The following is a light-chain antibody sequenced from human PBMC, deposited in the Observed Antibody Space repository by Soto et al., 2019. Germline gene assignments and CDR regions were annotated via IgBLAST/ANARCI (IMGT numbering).Light chain of an antibody. J-gene: IGLJ3*02. CDR2: TND. CDR3: AAWEDNLVGWV. Sequence: QSVLTQPPSASGTPGQRVTISCSGSSSNIGRNIVNWYQQLPGTAPKLLIYTNDQRPSGVPDRFSGSKSGTSASLAISGLQSEDEADYYCAAWEDNLVGWVFGGGTKLTV. CDR1: SSNIGRNI. V-gene: IGLV1-44*01.